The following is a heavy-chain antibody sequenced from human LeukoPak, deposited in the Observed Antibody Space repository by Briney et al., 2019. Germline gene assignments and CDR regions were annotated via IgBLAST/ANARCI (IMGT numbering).Heavy chain of an antibody. CDR1: GFTFSSYG. V-gene: IGHV3-30*18. J-gene: IGHJ4*02. D-gene: IGHD5-18*01. CDR2: ISYDGSNK. Sequence: PGGSLRLSCAASGFTFSSYGMHRVRQAPGKGLEWVAVISYDGSNKYYADSVKGRFTISRDNSKNTLYLQMNSLRAEDTAVYYCAKDRGDTWIRTYDYWGQGTLVTVSS. CDR3: AKDRGDTWIRTYDY.